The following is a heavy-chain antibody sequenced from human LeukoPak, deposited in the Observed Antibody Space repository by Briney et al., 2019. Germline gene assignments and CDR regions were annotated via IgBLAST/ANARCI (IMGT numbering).Heavy chain of an antibody. Sequence: SETLSLTCTVSGGSISGYYWSWIRQPPGKGLECIGYISYSGRTNYNPSLKSRVTISVDTSRNQFSLKLTSVTAADTAVYYCAKVSDRDSSGYYWGFEYWGQGTLVTVSS. J-gene: IGHJ4*02. D-gene: IGHD3-22*01. CDR2: ISYSGRT. V-gene: IGHV4-59*08. CDR3: AKVSDRDSSGYYWGFEY. CDR1: GGSISGYY.